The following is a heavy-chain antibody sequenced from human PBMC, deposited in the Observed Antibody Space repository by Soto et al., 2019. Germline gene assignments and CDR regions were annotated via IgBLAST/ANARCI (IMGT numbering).Heavy chain of an antibody. CDR3: ARDRLPGSYYYDSSVVGY. CDR2: ISAYNGNA. V-gene: IGHV1-18*01. CDR1: GYTFTSYG. D-gene: IGHD3-22*01. J-gene: IGHJ4*02. Sequence: ASVKVSCKASGYTFTSYGISWVRQAPGKGLEWMGWISAYNGNANYAQKLQGRVTMTTDTSTSTAYMELRSLRSDDTAVYYCARDRLPGSYYYDSSVVGYWGQGTLVTVSS.